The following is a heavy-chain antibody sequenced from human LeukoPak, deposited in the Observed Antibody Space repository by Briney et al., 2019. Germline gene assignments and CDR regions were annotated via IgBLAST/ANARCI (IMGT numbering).Heavy chain of an antibody. D-gene: IGHD6-13*01. CDR1: GGSISSSSYY. CDR3: ARAPGHSSSWPYYFDY. Sequence: SETLSLTCTVSGGSISSSSYYWGWIRQPPGEGLEWIGSIYYSGSTYYNPSLKSRVTISVDTSKNQFSLKLSSVTAADTAVYYCARAPGHSSSWPYYFDYWGQGTLVTVSS. J-gene: IGHJ4*02. CDR2: IYYSGST. V-gene: IGHV4-39*07.